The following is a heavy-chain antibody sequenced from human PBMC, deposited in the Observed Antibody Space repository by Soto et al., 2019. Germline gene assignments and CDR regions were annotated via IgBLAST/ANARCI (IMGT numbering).Heavy chain of an antibody. CDR1: GYTFTSYG. CDR3: ARAAGGDNWKYRPAAFDI. Sequence: QVQLVQSGAEVKKPGASVKVSCKASGYTFTSYGISWVRQAPGQGLEWLGWISAYNGNTNYAQKLQGRVNMTTDTLTSTAYMELRSLRSDDTAVSDCARAAGGDNWKYRPAAFDIWGQEPMVTVSS. CDR2: ISAYNGNT. D-gene: IGHD1-7*01. J-gene: IGHJ3*02. V-gene: IGHV1-18*01.